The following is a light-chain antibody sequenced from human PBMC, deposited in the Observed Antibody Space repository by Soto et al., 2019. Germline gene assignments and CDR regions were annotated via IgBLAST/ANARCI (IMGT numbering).Light chain of an antibody. CDR3: QQYHSSPWT. CDR1: QSIPNNN. CDR2: GAF. V-gene: IGKV3-20*01. Sequence: EIVLTQSPGTLSLSPGESATLSCRASQSIPNNNLAWYQQKPGQAPRLLFYGAFNRASGIPDRFSGSGSGTDFTLTIRRVEPVDFAVYSCQQYHSSPWTFGQGTKVDIK. J-gene: IGKJ1*01.